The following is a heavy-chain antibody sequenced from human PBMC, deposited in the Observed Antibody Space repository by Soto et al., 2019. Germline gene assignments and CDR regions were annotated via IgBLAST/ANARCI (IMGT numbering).Heavy chain of an antibody. CDR3: AKFPTGSGSSKFDE. D-gene: IGHD3-10*01. V-gene: IGHV3-23*01. CDR2: ISGSGSFT. Sequence: GESLLLSCAASGLTFRTYAMNWVRQAPGKRLEWISAISGSGSFTHYADSVRGRFTISRDNSQNQLYLQMNNLRGDDTAMYYCAKFPTGSGSSKFDEWGQG. J-gene: IGHJ4*02. CDR1: GLTFRTYA.